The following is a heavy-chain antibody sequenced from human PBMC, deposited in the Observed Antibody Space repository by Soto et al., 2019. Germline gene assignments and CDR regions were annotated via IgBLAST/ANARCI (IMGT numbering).Heavy chain of an antibody. CDR3: ARGYSGFLY. J-gene: IGHJ4*02. Sequence: EVQLVESGGGLVQPGGSLRLSCAASGFTFSNSWMNWVRQAPGKGLEWVAKIKEDRSENYYVDSVKGRFTISRDNAKNSVYLQMNSLIVEDTAVYFYARGYSGFLYWGQGALVTVSS. CDR1: GFTFSNSW. V-gene: IGHV3-7*01. D-gene: IGHD5-12*01. CDR2: IKEDRSEN.